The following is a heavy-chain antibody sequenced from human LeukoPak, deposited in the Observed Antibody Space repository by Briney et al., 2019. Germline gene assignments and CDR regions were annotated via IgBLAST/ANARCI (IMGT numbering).Heavy chain of an antibody. CDR3: ARDNYGSGSYYNGYGMDV. D-gene: IGHD3-10*01. Sequence: ASVKVSCKASGYTFTSYGISWLRQAPGQGLEWMGWISAYNGNTNYAQKLQGRVTMTTDTSTSTAYMELRSLRSDDTAVYYCARDNYGSGSYYNGYGMDVWGQGTTVTVSS. J-gene: IGHJ6*02. CDR2: ISAYNGNT. CDR1: GYTFTSYG. V-gene: IGHV1-18*01.